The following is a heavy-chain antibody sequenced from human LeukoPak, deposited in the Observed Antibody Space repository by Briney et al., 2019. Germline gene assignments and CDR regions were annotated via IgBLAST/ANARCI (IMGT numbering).Heavy chain of an antibody. J-gene: IGHJ6*02. Sequence: GGSLRLSCAASGFTFSSYGMHWVRQAPGKGLEWVAVIWYDGSNKYYADSVKGRFTISRDNSKNTLYLQMNSLRAEDTAVYYCARQQWLEDMYSMDVWGQGTTVTVSS. V-gene: IGHV3-33*01. CDR3: ARQQWLEDMYSMDV. CDR1: GFTFSSYG. CDR2: IWYDGSNK. D-gene: IGHD6-19*01.